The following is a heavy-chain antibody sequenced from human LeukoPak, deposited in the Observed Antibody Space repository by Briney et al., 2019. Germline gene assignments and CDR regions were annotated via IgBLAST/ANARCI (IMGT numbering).Heavy chain of an antibody. CDR1: SGSISSYY. D-gene: IGHD6-19*01. V-gene: IGHV4-4*07. Sequence: SETLSLTCTVSSGSISSYYWSWIRQPAGKGLEWIGRIYTSGSTNYNPSLKSRVTMSVDTSKNQFSLKPSSVTAADTAVYYCAREGQWLVLDYWGQGTLVTVSS. CDR3: AREGQWLVLDY. J-gene: IGHJ4*02. CDR2: IYTSGST.